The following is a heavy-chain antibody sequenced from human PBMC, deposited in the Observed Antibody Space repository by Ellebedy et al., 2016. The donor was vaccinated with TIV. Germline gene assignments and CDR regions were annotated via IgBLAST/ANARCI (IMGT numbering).Heavy chain of an antibody. CDR3: ATDGSYGDYLFPQHAFVF. V-gene: IGHV3-7*01. CDR1: RFSFSSYW. CDR2: INQDASGK. D-gene: IGHD4-17*01. Sequence: GGSLRLSCAASRFSFSSYWMSRVRQSPGKGLEWVANINQDASGKYYVDSVKGRFTISRDNAKNSLYLQMNSLRVEDTALYYCATDGSYGDYLFPQHAFVFWGQGTMVTVSS. J-gene: IGHJ3*01.